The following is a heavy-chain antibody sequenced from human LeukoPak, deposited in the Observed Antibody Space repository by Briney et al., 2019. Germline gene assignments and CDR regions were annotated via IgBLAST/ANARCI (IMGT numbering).Heavy chain of an antibody. CDR3: ARRPAMAGQFDY. Sequence: SETLSLTCAVSGYSISSGYYWGWIRQPPGKGLEWIGSIYHCGSTYYNPSLKSRVTISVDTSKNQFSLKLSSVTAADTAVYYCARRPAMAGQFDYWGQGTLVTVSS. J-gene: IGHJ4*02. CDR2: IYHCGST. V-gene: IGHV4-38-2*01. D-gene: IGHD5-18*01. CDR1: GYSISSGYY.